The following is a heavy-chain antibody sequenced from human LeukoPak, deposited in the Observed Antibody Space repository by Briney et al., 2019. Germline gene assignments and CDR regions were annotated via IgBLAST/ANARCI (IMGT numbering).Heavy chain of an antibody. J-gene: IGHJ3*02. CDR1: GFTFSSYG. Sequence: QPGGSLRLSCAASGFTFSSYGMHWVRQAPGKGLEWVAVISYDGSNKYYADSVKGRFTISRDNSKNTLYLQMNSLRAEDTAVYYCARDGGYLDAFDIWGQGTMVTVSS. CDR3: ARDGGYLDAFDI. D-gene: IGHD3-22*01. V-gene: IGHV3-30*03. CDR2: ISYDGSNK.